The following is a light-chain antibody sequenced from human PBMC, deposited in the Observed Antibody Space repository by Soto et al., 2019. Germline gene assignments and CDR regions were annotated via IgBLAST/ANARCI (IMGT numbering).Light chain of an antibody. J-gene: IGKJ4*01. CDR2: GAS. Sequence: EIAMTQSSATPAVSRGERATLSCRASQSISPNLAWYQQKPGQGPRLLIFGASTRAIGIPARFSGSGSGTDFTLTISSLQSEDFAVYFCQHYYERPLTFGGGTKVDIK. CDR3: QHYYERPLT. V-gene: IGKV3-15*01. CDR1: QSISPN.